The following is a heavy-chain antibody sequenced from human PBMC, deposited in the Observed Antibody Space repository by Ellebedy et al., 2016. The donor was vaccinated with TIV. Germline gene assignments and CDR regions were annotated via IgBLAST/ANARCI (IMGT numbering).Heavy chain of an antibody. CDR1: GGSISSDY. Sequence: SETLSLXXTVSGGSISSDYWTWIRQPAGKGLEWIGRSFMGGSSTYNPSLKNRVTMSADASTTQLSLSLSSVTAADTAVYFCARLRQSRDRSHWYFDLWGRGTLVTVSS. V-gene: IGHV4-4*07. CDR2: SFMGGSS. CDR3: ARLRQSRDRSHWYFDL. J-gene: IGHJ2*01. D-gene: IGHD1-14*01.